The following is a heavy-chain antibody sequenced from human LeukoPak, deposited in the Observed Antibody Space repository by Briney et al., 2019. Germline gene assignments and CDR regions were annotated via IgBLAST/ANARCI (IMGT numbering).Heavy chain of an antibody. CDR3: AKGHSKGASAGSDGLLWVH. Sequence: GGSLRLSCAASGFSFSNYAMTWVRQAPGKGLEWVSSLSGVGSTTYYADSVEGRFTISRDNSNNTLYLQMNSLAVEGTATYFCAKGHSKGASAGSDGLLWVHWGQGTLVPSPQ. V-gene: IGHV3-23*01. CDR2: LSGVGSTT. J-gene: IGHJ4*02. CDR1: GFSFSNYA. D-gene: IGHD3-16*01.